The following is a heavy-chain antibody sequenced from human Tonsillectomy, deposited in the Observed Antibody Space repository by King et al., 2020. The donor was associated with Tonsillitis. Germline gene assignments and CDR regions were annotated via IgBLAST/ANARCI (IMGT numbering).Heavy chain of an antibody. CDR3: ARGRGVVVVVPAIYTFDI. CDR1: GGSFRSYY. J-gene: IGHJ3*02. V-gene: IGHV4-34*01. D-gene: IGHD2-15*01. Sequence: VQLQQWGAGLLKPSETLSLTCAVYGGSFRSYYWSWLRQPPGKGLEWIGEINHSGGTNYNPSLKSRVTISVDMSKNQFSLNLTSVTAADTAVYYCARGRGVVVVVPAIYTFDIWGQGTMVTVSS. CDR2: INHSGGT.